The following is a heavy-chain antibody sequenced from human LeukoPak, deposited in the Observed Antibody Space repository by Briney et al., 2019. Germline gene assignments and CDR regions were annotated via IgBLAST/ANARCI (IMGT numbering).Heavy chain of an antibody. V-gene: IGHV3-66*01. CDR3: AREYTGKSFAGAFDY. CDR2: IYSGGST. Sequence: PGRSLRLSCAASGFTVSSNYMSWVRQAPGKGLEWVSVIYSGGSTYYADSVKGRFTISRDNSKNTLYLQMNSLRAEDTAVYYCAREYTGKSFAGAFDYWGQGTLVTVSS. D-gene: IGHD3-10*01. CDR1: GFTVSSNY. J-gene: IGHJ4*02.